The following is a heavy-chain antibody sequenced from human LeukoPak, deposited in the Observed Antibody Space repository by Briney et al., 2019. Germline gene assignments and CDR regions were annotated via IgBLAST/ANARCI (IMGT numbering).Heavy chain of an antibody. CDR1: GGSFSGYY. D-gene: IGHD5-24*01. J-gene: IGHJ4*02. CDR2: IYFSGYT. CDR3: ARHGVREAYSRFDY. V-gene: IGHV4-59*08. Sequence: KPSETLSLTCAVYGGSFSGYYWSWIRQPPGKGLEWIGHIYFSGYTNYNPSLDSRVPISVDTSKNQFSLKLRSVTAADTAVYYCARHGVREAYSRFDYWGQGTLVTVSS.